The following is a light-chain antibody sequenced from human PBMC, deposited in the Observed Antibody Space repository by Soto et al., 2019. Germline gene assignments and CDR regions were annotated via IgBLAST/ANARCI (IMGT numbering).Light chain of an antibody. CDR1: NVGSNS. V-gene: IGLV3-21*02. CDR3: QVWDSSTDHPGVV. J-gene: IGLJ2*01. CDR2: DDS. Sequence: SYLLTQPPSMSVAPGQTARITCGGANVGSNSVHWYQQKPGQAPVLVVYDDSDRPSGIPERFSGSNSGNMATLSIRRVEAGDEADYYCQVWDSSTDHPGVVFGGGTKVTVL.